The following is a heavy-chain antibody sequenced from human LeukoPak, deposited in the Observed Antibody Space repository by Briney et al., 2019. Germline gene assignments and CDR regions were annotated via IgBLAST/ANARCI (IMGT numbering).Heavy chain of an antibody. CDR1: GFTFSTYW. CDR3: AREIDYGEVSSDY. D-gene: IGHD4-17*01. CDR2: INSDGRST. Sequence: GGSLRLSCAASGFTFSTYWMHWVRHAPGKGLVWVSRINSDGRSTRYADSVKGRFTISRDNAKNTLYLQMNSLRVEDTAVYYCAREIDYGEVSSDYRGQGTLVTVSS. J-gene: IGHJ4*02. V-gene: IGHV3-74*01.